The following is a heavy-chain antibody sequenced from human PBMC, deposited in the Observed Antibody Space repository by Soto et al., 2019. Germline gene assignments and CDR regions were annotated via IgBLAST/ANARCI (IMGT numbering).Heavy chain of an antibody. Sequence: SETLSLTCTVSGGSISSGGYYWSWIRQHPGKGLEWIGYIYYSGSTYYNPSLKSRVTISVDTSKNQFSLKLSSVTAADTGVYYRARGPGNYVVAFDIWGQGTMVTVSS. CDR2: IYYSGST. V-gene: IGHV4-31*03. CDR3: ARGPGNYVVAFDI. D-gene: IGHD1-7*01. CDR1: GGSISSGGYY. J-gene: IGHJ3*02.